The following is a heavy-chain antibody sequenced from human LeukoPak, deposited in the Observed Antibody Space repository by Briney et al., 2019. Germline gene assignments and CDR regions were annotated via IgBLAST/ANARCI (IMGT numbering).Heavy chain of an antibody. Sequence: PSETLSLTCTVSGGSISSSSYYWGWIRQPPGKGLEWIGSIYYSGSTYYNPSLKSRVTISVDTTKNQFSLKLSSVTAADTAVYYCARGVRDSRGYRFTYWGQGTLVTVSS. CDR3: ARGVRDSRGYRFTY. D-gene: IGHD3-22*01. CDR1: GGSISSSSYY. CDR2: IYYSGST. V-gene: IGHV4-39*07. J-gene: IGHJ4*02.